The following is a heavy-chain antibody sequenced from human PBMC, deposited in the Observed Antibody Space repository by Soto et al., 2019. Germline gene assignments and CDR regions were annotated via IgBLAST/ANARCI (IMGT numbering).Heavy chain of an antibody. CDR3: ATPENYDSSGYPFY. D-gene: IGHD3-22*01. V-gene: IGHV1-24*01. Sequence: ASVKVSCKVSGYTLTVLSMHWVRQAPGKGLEWMGGFDPEDGETIYAQKFQGRVTMTEDTSTDTAYMELSSLRSEDTAVYYCATPENYDSSGYPFYWGQGTLVTVSS. CDR2: FDPEDGET. J-gene: IGHJ4*02. CDR1: GYTLTVLS.